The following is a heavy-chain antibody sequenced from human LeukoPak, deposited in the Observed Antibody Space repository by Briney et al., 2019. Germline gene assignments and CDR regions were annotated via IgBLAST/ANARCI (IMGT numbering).Heavy chain of an antibody. J-gene: IGHJ4*02. CDR3: ARGKWYYYDSSGYSFDY. CDR2: INHSGST. D-gene: IGHD3-22*01. V-gene: IGHV4-39*07. CDR1: GGSVSSGSYY. Sequence: PSETLSLTCTVSGGSVSSGSYYWSWIRQPPGKGLEWIGEINHSGSTNYNPSLKSRVTISVDTSKNQFSLKLSSVTAADTAVYYCARGKWYYYDSSGYSFDYWGQGTLVTVSS.